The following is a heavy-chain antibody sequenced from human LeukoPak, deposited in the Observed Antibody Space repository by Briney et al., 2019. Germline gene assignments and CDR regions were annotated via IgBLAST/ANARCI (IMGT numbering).Heavy chain of an antibody. D-gene: IGHD3-3*01. CDR2: IKEDGSAK. V-gene: IGHV3-7*04. CDR3: AKDDEGYY. Sequence: GGSLRLSCAASGFTFSKSWMSWLRQTPEKGLEWVANIKEDGSAKYYVDSVKGRFTISRDNAKNSLYLQMNSLRAEDTAVYYCAKDDEGYYWGQGTLVTVSS. J-gene: IGHJ4*02. CDR1: GFTFSKSW.